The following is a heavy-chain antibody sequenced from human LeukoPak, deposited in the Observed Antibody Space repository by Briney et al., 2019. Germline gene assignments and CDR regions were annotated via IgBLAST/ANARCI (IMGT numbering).Heavy chain of an antibody. Sequence: ASVKVSCKASGGTFSSYAISWVRQAPGQGLEWMGGIIPIFGTANYAQKFQGRVTITTDASTSTAYMELSSLRSEDTAVYYCARESAVPGTSRGDYFDFWGQGTLVTVSS. D-gene: IGHD6-19*01. CDR2: IIPIFGTA. V-gene: IGHV1-69*05. J-gene: IGHJ4*02. CDR1: GGTFSSYA. CDR3: ARESAVPGTSRGDYFDF.